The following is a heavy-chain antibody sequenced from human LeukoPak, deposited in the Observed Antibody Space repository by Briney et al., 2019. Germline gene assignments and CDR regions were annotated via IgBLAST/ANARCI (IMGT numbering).Heavy chain of an antibody. CDR2: ISAYNGNT. V-gene: IGHV1-18*04. CDR3: ARDGIQYYYGSGSYYDY. J-gene: IGHJ4*02. CDR1: GYTFTSYG. Sequence: ASVKVSCKASGYTFTSYGISWGRQAPGQGLECMGWISAYNGNTNYAQNLQGRVTMTTDTSTSTDYMELRSLRSDDTAVYYCARDGIQYYYGSGSYYDYWGQGTLVTVSS. D-gene: IGHD3-10*01.